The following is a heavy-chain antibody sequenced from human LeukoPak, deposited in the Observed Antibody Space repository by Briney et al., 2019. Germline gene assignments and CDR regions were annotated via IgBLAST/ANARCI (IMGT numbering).Heavy chain of an antibody. CDR1: GFTYSNSA. J-gene: IGHJ4*02. CDR2: IFSDGKNE. CDR3: AKYTSGWSTDY. D-gene: IGHD6-19*01. Sequence: PGRSLRLSCAASGFTYSNSAMHWVRQAPGKGLEWVAVIFSDGKNEYYTDSVKGRFTISRDNSKNTLYLQMNSLRAEDTAVYYCAKYTSGWSTDYWGQGTLVTVSS. V-gene: IGHV3-30*18.